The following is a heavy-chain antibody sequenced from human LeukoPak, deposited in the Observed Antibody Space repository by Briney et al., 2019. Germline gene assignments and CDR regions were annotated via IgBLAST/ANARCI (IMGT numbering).Heavy chain of an antibody. Sequence: PSETLSLTCTVSGGSISSGSYYWSWIRQPAGKGLEWIGRIYTSGSTNYNPSLKSRVTISVDTSKNQFSLKLSSVTAADTAVYYCASHSGSYDYWGQGTLVTVSS. V-gene: IGHV4-61*02. CDR3: ASHSGSYDY. CDR2: IYTSGST. CDR1: GGSISSGSYY. D-gene: IGHD1-26*01. J-gene: IGHJ4*02.